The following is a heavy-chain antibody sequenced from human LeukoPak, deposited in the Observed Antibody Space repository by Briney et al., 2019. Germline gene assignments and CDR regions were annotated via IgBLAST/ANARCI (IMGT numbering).Heavy chain of an antibody. CDR1: GFTFSSYW. CDR2: INTDGSST. CDR3: GRGGYWLDP. V-gene: IGHV3-74*01. J-gene: IGHJ5*02. Sequence: GGSLSLSCAASGFTFSSYWMHWVRQAPGKGLVWVSRINTDGSSTSYADSVKGRFTISRDNAKNTLYLQMNTLRAEDTAVYYCGRGGYWLDPWGQGTLVTVSS.